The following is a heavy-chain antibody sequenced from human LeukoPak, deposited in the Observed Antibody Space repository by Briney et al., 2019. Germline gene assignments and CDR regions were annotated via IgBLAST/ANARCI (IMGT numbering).Heavy chain of an antibody. CDR2: ISSSSSTI. J-gene: IGHJ4*02. Sequence: PGGSLRLSCAASGFIFSTYSMNWVRQAPGKGLEWVSYISSSSSTIYYADSVKGRFAISRDNAKNSLYLQMNSLRAEDTAVYYCARGRTVTTTNYWGQGTLVTVSS. CDR1: GFIFSTYS. V-gene: IGHV3-48*04. D-gene: IGHD4-17*01. CDR3: ARGRTVTTTNY.